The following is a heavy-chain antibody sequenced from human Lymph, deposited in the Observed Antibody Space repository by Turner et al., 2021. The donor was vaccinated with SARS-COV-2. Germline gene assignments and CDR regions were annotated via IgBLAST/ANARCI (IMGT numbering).Heavy chain of an antibody. CDR2: ISYDGSNK. V-gene: IGHV3-30*04. CDR3: ARYGSGGYFYYGLDV. D-gene: IGHD3-10*01. J-gene: IGHJ6*02. CDR1: GFTFSTYA. Sequence: QVQLVESGGGVVQPGRSLIFSCAASGFTFSTYAIHWVRQAAGKGLEWVAVISYDGSNKYYADSVKGRFTISRDNSKNTLYLQMNSLRAEDTAVYYCARYGSGGYFYYGLDVWGQGTTVTVSS.